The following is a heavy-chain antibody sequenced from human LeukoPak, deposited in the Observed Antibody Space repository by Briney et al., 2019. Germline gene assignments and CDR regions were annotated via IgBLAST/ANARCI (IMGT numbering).Heavy chain of an antibody. J-gene: IGHJ4*02. Sequence: GESLKISCKGSGYRFTSYWIGWVRQMPGKGLEWMGIIYPGDSDTRYSPSFQGQVTISADKSISTAYLQWSSLKASDTAMYYCARQRGSGSYYSRAIDYWGQGTLVTVSS. CDR1: GYRFTSYW. CDR3: ARQRGSGSYYSRAIDY. V-gene: IGHV5-51*01. CDR2: IYPGDSDT. D-gene: IGHD3-10*01.